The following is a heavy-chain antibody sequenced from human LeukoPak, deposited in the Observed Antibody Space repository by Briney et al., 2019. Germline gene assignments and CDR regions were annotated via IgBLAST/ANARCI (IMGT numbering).Heavy chain of an antibody. CDR3: ASYLYWWSDLGF. D-gene: IGHD2-8*02. CDR1: GFTFSDYS. V-gene: IGHV3-7*01. J-gene: IGHJ4*02. Sequence: GGSLRLSCPASGFTFSDYSMSWVRQAPGKGLEWLANIKTDGSEKYYVDSVKGRFTISRDNANNPLYLQMNSLRVEDTAVYFCASYLYWWSDLGFWGQGTLVTVSS. CDR2: IKTDGSEK.